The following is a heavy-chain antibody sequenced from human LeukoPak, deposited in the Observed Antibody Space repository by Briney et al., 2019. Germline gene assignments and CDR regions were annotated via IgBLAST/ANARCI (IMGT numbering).Heavy chain of an antibody. V-gene: IGHV1-69*13. D-gene: IGHD6-6*01. CDR2: FIPIFGTA. Sequence: GASVKVSCKASGGTFSSYAISWVRQAPGQGLEWMGGFIPIFGTANYAQKFQGRVTITADESTSTAYMELSSLRSEDTAVYYCARGGVGYSSSSGYYYYMDVWGKGTTVTVSS. CDR3: ARGGVGYSSSSGYYYYMDV. CDR1: GGTFSSYA. J-gene: IGHJ6*03.